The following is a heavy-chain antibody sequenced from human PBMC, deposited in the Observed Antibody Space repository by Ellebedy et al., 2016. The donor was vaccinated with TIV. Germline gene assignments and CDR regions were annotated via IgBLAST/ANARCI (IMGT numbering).Heavy chain of an antibody. D-gene: IGHD1-26*01. Sequence: PGGSLRLSCEASGFSLSDSNMNWVRQAPGKGLEWVGSIRSEPDGGTTDYAAPVKSRFTISRDDSKNTLYLQMNSLKTEDTAVYYCARGGSGRVVWGQGTMVTVSS. V-gene: IGHV3-15*07. CDR3: ARGGSGRVV. CDR1: GFSLSDSN. J-gene: IGHJ3*01. CDR2: IRSEPDGGTT.